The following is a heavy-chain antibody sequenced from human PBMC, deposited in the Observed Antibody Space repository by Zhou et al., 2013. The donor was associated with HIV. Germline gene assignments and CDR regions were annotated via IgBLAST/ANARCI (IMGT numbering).Heavy chain of an antibody. CDR1: GGTFSSYA. J-gene: IGHJ6*03. CDR2: IIPILGIA. Sequence: QVQLVQSGAEVMKPGSSVKVSCKASGGTFSSYAISWVRQAPGQGLEWMGRIIPILGIANYAQKFQGRVTITADKSTSTAYMELSSLRSEDTAVYYCAREGADYYGSGTSYMDVWGKGTTVTVSS. D-gene: IGHD3-10*01. CDR3: AREGADYYGSGTSYMDV. V-gene: IGHV1-69*04.